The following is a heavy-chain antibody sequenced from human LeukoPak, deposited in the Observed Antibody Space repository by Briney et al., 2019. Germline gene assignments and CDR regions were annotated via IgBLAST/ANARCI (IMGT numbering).Heavy chain of an antibody. V-gene: IGHV4-34*01. Sequence: SETLSLTCAVYGGSFSGYYWSWIRQPPGKGLEWIGEINHSGSTNYNLSLKSRVTISVDTSKNQFSLKLSSVTAADTAVYYCARTPRRITIFGVAPNYFDYWGQGTLVTVSS. D-gene: IGHD3-3*01. CDR1: GGSFSGYY. CDR2: INHSGST. CDR3: ARTPRRITIFGVAPNYFDY. J-gene: IGHJ4*02.